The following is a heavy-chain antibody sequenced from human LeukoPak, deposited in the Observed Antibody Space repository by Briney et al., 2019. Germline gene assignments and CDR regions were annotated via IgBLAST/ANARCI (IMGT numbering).Heavy chain of an antibody. CDR3: ARDIGSNYGSHDAFDI. CDR2: INPNSGGT. Sequence: ASVKVSCKASGYTFTDYYMNWVRQATGQGLEWMGWINPNSGGTNYAQKFQGRVTMTRDTSLSTAYMELNSLRSDDTAMYYCARDIGSNYGSHDAFDIWGQGTMVTVSS. CDR1: GYTFTDYY. D-gene: IGHD1-26*01. V-gene: IGHV1-2*02. J-gene: IGHJ3*02.